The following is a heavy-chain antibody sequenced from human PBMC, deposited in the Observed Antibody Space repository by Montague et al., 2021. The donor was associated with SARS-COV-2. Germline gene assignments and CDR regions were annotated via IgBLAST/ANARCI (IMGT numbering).Heavy chain of an antibody. CDR3: AGGRVEITLVAVVFSGGIYYFDY. J-gene: IGHJ4*02. V-gene: IGHV4-34*01. D-gene: IGHD3-22*01. CDR1: GGSFSGYD. Sequence: SETLSLTCAVYGGSFSGYDWSWIRQSPGKGLEWIGEIDHSGSTKYNPSLKSRLTLSVDTSKNQFSLKLSSVTAADTAVYYCAGGRVEITLVAVVFSGGIYYFDYWGRGTLVTVSS. CDR2: IDHSGST.